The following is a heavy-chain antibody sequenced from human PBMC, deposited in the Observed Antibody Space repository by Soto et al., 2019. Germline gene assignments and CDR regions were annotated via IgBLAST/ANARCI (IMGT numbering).Heavy chain of an antibody. Sequence: VQLLESGGGLVQPGGSLTLSCAGSGFTFSSYGFTWVRQAPGKGLEWVSGIGDGDAYRYYADSVRGRFTISRDNSRSALYLQMNSVRHDDTSVYYCAGDLDLPTHYSYYGMDVWGQGTTVTVSS. CDR3: AGDLDLPTHYSYYGMDV. CDR2: IGDGDAYR. CDR1: GFTFSSYG. V-gene: IGHV3-23*01. J-gene: IGHJ6*02. D-gene: IGHD3-10*01.